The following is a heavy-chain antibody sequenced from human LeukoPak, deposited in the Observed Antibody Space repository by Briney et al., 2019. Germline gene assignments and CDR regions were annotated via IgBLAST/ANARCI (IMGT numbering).Heavy chain of an antibody. J-gene: IGHJ6*03. CDR2: IYYSGRT. CDR3: ARQHKSYYMDV. V-gene: IGHV4-39*01. Sequence: SETLSLTCTVSGGSISSSSDYWGWIRQPPGKGLEWIGSIYYSGRTYYNPSLKSRVTISVDTSKNQFSLKLSSVTAADTAVYYCARQHKSYYMDVWGKGTTVTVSS. CDR1: GGSISSSSDY.